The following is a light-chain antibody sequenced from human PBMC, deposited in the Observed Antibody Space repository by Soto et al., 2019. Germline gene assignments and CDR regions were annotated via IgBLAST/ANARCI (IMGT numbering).Light chain of an antibody. CDR3: HQYGPSPMYT. CDR2: GAS. J-gene: IGKJ2*01. CDR1: QNVSSSY. Sequence: EIVLTQSPGTLSLSPGERATLSCRASQNVSSSYLAWYQQKPGQAPRLLIYGASTRATGIPGRFSGSASGTDFTLTISRLEPEDVAVDYCHQYGPSPMYTFGQGTNLEIK. V-gene: IGKV3-20*01.